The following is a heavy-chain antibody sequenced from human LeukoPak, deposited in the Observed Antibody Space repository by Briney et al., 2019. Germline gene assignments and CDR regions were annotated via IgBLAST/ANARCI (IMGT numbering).Heavy chain of an antibody. D-gene: IGHD2-2*01. CDR2: IYFSGST. Sequence: SETLSLTCSVSGGSISSYYWSWIRQPAGKGLEWIGRIYFSGSTNYNPSLKSRVTMSVDTSKNQFSLKLSSVTAADTAVYYCAAHCSSTSCYLFQHWGQGTLVTVSS. CDR1: GGSISSYY. CDR3: AAHCSSTSCYLFQH. V-gene: IGHV4-4*07. J-gene: IGHJ1*01.